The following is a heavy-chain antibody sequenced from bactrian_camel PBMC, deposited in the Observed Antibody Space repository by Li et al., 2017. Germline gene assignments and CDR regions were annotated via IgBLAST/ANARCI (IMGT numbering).Heavy chain of an antibody. CDR2: IDSDGST. CDR1: EKMYANYC. D-gene: IGHD5*01. J-gene: IGHJ4*01. V-gene: IGHV3S53*01. Sequence: HVQLVESGGGSVEPGGSLTLSCIMIEKMYANYCMAWFRQAPGKEREEVASIDSDGSTSHTDSVKGRFTISKDPAKNTLYLQMNSLKPGDTAMYYCAAGWSYGVGTLLRRHYDYWGQGTQVTVS. CDR3: AAGWSYGVGTLLRRHYDY.